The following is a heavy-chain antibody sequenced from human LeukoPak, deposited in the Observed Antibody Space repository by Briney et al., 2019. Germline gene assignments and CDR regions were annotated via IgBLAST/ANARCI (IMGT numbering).Heavy chain of an antibody. CDR2: ISSSSSYI. V-gene: IGHV3-21*01. J-gene: IGHJ4*02. CDR1: GFTFSSYS. Sequence: GGSLRLSCAASGFTFSSYSMNWLRQAPGKGLEWVSSISSSSSYIYYADSVKGRFTISRDNAKNSLYLQMNSLRAEDTAVYYCARIHCSGGSCYSLDYWGQGALVTVSS. D-gene: IGHD2-15*01. CDR3: ARIHCSGGSCYSLDY.